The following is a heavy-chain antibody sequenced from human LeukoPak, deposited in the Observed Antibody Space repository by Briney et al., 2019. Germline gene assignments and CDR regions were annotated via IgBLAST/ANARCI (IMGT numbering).Heavy chain of an antibody. CDR1: GFTFSNAW. CDR2: IKSKTDGGTT. Sequence: GGSLRLSCAASGFTFSNAWMSWVRQAPGKGLEWVGRIKSKTDGGTTDYAAPVKGRFTISRDDSKNTLYLQMNSLKTEGTAVYYCTTGGNLLWFGELYSDYWGQGTLVTVSS. J-gene: IGHJ4*02. V-gene: IGHV3-15*01. D-gene: IGHD3-10*01. CDR3: TTGGNLLWFGELYSDY.